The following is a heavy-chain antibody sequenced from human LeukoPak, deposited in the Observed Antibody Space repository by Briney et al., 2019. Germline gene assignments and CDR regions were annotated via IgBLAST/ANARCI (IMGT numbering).Heavy chain of an antibody. CDR1: GASISSYY. D-gene: IGHD5-12*01. CDR2: IYYSGST. Sequence: KPSETLSLTCTVSGASISSYYWSWIRQPPGKGLEWIGYIYYSGSTNYNPYLKSRVTISVDTSKNQFSLELSSVTAADTAVYYCARGGYSGYDPFDYWGQGTLVTVSS. J-gene: IGHJ4*02. V-gene: IGHV4-59*01. CDR3: ARGGYSGYDPFDY.